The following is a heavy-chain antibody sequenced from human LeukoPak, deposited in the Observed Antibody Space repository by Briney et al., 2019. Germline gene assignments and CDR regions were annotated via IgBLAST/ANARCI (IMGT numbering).Heavy chain of an antibody. CDR3: AGRRGDLEFDP. J-gene: IGHJ5*02. CDR2: MNPNSGNT. D-gene: IGHD4-17*01. V-gene: IGHV1-8*01. Sequence: GASVKVSCKASGDTLIGCDISSGPQATGQGLEWMGWMNPNSGNTGYAQKFQGRVTMTRNTSISTAYMELSSVRSEDTAVYYCAGRRGDLEFDPWGQGTLVTVSS. CDR1: GDTLIGCD.